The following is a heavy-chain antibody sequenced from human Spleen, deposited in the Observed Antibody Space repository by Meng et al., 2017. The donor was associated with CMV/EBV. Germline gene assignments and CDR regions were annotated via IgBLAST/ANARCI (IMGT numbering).Heavy chain of an antibody. CDR2: IFYSGNT. V-gene: IGHV4-31*03. CDR3: ARDSGYGAVDY. D-gene: IGHD5-12*01. Sequence: CTGSGGSSSSGGNYGSWSRQHQVTGLEWIGYIFYSGNTYYNPSLKSRVIISVDTSKNQFSLKLSSGTAADTAVYYCARDSGYGAVDYWGQGTLVTVSS. CDR1: GGSSSSGGNY. J-gene: IGHJ4*02.